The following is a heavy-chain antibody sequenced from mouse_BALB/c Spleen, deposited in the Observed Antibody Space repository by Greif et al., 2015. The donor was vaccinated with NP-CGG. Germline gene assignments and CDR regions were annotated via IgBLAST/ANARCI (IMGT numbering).Heavy chain of an antibody. J-gene: IGHJ4*01. CDR2: IDPSDSYT. V-gene: IGHV1-69*02. CDR1: GYTFTSYW. Sequence: QVHVKQSGAELVKPGASVKLSCKASGYTFTSYWMHWVKQRPGQGLEWIGEIDPSDSYTNYNQKFKGKATLTVDKSSSTAYMQLSSLTSEDSAVYYCARKDNRGYAMDYWGQGSSVTVSS. D-gene: IGHD1-3*01. CDR3: ARKDNRGYAMDY.